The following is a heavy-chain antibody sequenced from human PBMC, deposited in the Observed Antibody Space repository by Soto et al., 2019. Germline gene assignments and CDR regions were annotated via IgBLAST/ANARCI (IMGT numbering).Heavy chain of an antibody. CDR1: GYSFTSYW. CDR2: IYPGDSDT. J-gene: IGHJ5*02. Sequence: GESLKISCKGSGYSFTSYWIGWVRQMPGKGLEWMGIIYPGDSDTRYSPSFQGQVTISADKSISTAYLQWSSLKASDTTMYYCARAPKNYDILTGYTQARWFDPWGQGTLVTVSS. CDR3: ARAPKNYDILTGYTQARWFDP. D-gene: IGHD3-9*01. V-gene: IGHV5-51*01.